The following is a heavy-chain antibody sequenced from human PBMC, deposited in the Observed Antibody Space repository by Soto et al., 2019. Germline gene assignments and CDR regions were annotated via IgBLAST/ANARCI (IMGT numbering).Heavy chain of an antibody. CDR3: ARASDGYRSGWYVGYFDY. CDR1: GYTFTSYG. V-gene: IGHV1-18*04. J-gene: IGHJ4*02. CDR2: IRVYNGYT. D-gene: IGHD6-19*01. Sequence: QVQLVQSGAEVKKPGVSVKVSCKASGYTFTSYGISWVRQAPGQGLEWMGWIRVYNGYTNYAQKFQGRVTMTTDTSTSTAYMELRSLISDDTAVYYCARASDGYRSGWYVGYFDYWGQGTLVTVSS.